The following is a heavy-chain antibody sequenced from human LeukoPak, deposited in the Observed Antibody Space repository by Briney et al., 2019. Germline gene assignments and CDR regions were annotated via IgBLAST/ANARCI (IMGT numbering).Heavy chain of an antibody. CDR3: ITMVRGVIKY. CDR1: GGSISSGDYY. J-gene: IGHJ4*02. D-gene: IGHD3-10*01. CDR2: IYYSGST. V-gene: IGHV4-30-4*01. Sequence: SETLSLACTVSGGSISSGDYYWGGIRRPPGRGLEWIGYIYYSGSTYYNPSLKSRVTISVDTSKNQFSLKLSSVTAADTAVYYCITMVRGVIKYWGQGTLVTVSS.